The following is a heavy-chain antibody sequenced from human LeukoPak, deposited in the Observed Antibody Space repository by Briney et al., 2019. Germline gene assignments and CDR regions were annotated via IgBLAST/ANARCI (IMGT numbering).Heavy chain of an antibody. D-gene: IGHD3-3*01. CDR3: ASLRYYDFWSGYHTTFDY. V-gene: IGHV3-21*01. Sequence: GGSLRLSCAASGLTFSSYSMNWVRQAPGKGLEWVSSISSSSSYIYYADSVKGRFTISRDNAKNSLYLQMNSLRAEDTAVYYCASLRYYDFWSGYHTTFDYWGQGTLVTVSS. CDR1: GLTFSSYS. CDR2: ISSSSSYI. J-gene: IGHJ4*02.